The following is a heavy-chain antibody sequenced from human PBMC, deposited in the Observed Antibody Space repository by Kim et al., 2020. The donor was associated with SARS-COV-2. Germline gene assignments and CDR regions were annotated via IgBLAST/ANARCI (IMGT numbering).Heavy chain of an antibody. J-gene: IGHJ6*04. Sequence: GGSLRLSCAASGFTFSGYTMNWVRQAPGKGLEWVSSISSSSSYISYADAVKGRVTISRDNAKNSLYLQMNRLRDEDTAVYYCARGESIAVAVLFYYYYGMDVWGKGTTVTVSS. CDR1: GFTFSGYT. D-gene: IGHD6-19*01. CDR2: ISSSSSYI. V-gene: IGHV3-21*01. CDR3: ARGESIAVAVLFYYYYGMDV.